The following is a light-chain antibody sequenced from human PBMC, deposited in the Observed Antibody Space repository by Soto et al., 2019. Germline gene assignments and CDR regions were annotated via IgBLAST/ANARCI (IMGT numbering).Light chain of an antibody. J-gene: IGLJ3*02. Sequence: QSALTQPPSASGSRGQSVTISCTGTSVDINYYSWFQQHPDKAPKPIICEVTKRPSGVPDRFSWSKSRNTASLTVSALEDDDEADYYCSSYAGRDIWVFGGGTKLTVL. CDR3: SSYAGRDIWV. CDR2: EVT. CDR1: SVDINY. V-gene: IGLV2-8*01.